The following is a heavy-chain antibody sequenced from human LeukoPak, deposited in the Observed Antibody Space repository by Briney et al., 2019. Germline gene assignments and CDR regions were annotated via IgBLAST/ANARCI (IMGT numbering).Heavy chain of an antibody. V-gene: IGHV1-2*06. D-gene: IGHD3-10*01. CDR2: ISPKSGDT. Sequence: ASVKVSCKASGYTFTGYYIHWVRQAPGQGLEWMGRISPKSGDTNYTQKFQGRVTMTRDTSISTAYLELSRLRSDDTAVYYCAKLYYGSGSSGGPWGQGTLVTVSS. CDR1: GYTFTGYY. CDR3: AKLYYGSGSSGGP. J-gene: IGHJ5*02.